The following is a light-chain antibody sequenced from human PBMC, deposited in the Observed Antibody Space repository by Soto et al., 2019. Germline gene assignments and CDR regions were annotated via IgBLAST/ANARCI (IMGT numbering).Light chain of an antibody. CDR3: QQYDSSPPVT. Sequence: EIVLTQSPATLSLSPGERATLSFRASQSVSSSYVAWYQQKPGQAPRLLIYGTSNRATGIPDRFSGSGSGTDFTLTISRLEPEDFAVYYCQQYDSSPPVTFGGGTKVEIK. J-gene: IGKJ4*01. CDR2: GTS. CDR1: QSVSSSY. V-gene: IGKV3-20*01.